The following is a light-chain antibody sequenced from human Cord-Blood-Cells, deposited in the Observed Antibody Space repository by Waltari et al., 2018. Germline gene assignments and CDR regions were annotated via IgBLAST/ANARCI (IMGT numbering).Light chain of an antibody. CDR3: QQSYSTPYT. J-gene: IGKJ2*01. CDR1: QSIRSY. CDR2: AAP. Sequence: DTQMTPSPSSLSASVVYQVTITCRASQSIRSYLNWYQQKTGKVPKLLIYAAPSLQRGVQSRFSGSGSGTDFTLTISNLQPEDCAPYYCQQSYSTPYTFGQGTKLEIK. V-gene: IGKV1-39*01.